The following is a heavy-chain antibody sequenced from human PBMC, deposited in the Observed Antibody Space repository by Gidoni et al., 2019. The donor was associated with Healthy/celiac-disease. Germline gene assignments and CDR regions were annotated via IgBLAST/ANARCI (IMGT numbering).Heavy chain of an antibody. CDR3: ARYGDENAFDI. Sequence: EVPLVESGGGLVQPGGSLRFSCAASGFPVSSNYMSWVRQAPGKGLEWVSVIYSGGSTYYADSVKGRFTISRDNSKNTLYLQMNSLRAEDTAVYYCARYGDENAFDIWGQGTMVTVSS. CDR2: IYSGGST. D-gene: IGHD3-10*01. J-gene: IGHJ3*02. V-gene: IGHV3-66*02. CDR1: GFPVSSNY.